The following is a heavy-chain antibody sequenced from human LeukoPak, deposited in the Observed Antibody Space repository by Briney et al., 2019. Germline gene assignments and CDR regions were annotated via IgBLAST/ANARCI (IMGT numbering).Heavy chain of an antibody. V-gene: IGHV1-69*04. J-gene: IGHJ4*02. Sequence: GASVQVSCKASGCTFSSYAISWVRQAPGQGLEWMGRIIPILGIANYAQKCQGRVTITADKSTSTAYMELSSLRSEDADVYDCARATEGGYDFQAVDYWGQGTLVTVSS. CDR3: ARATEGGYDFQAVDY. CDR2: IIPILGIA. CDR1: GCTFSSYA. D-gene: IGHD5-12*01.